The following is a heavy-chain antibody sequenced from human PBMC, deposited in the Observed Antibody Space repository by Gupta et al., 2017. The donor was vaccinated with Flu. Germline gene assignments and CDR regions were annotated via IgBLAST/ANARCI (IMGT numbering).Heavy chain of an antibody. CDR3: ARDPAYCGGDCYSDD. V-gene: IGHV4-61*02. J-gene: IGHJ4*02. CDR1: GGSISSGSYY. D-gene: IGHD2-21*02. CDR2: IYTSGST. Sequence: QVQLQESGPGLVKPSQTLSLTCTVSGGSISSGSYYWVWIRQPAGKGLEWIGRIYTSGSTNYNPSLKSRVTISVDTSKNQFSLKLSSVTAADTAVYYCARDPAYCGGDCYSDDWGQGTLVTVSS.